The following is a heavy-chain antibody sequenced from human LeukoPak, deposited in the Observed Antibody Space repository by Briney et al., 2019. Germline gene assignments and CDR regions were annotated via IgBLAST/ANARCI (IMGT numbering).Heavy chain of an antibody. CDR2: IYYSGSP. V-gene: IGHV4-59*01. D-gene: IGHD6-6*01. Sequence: SETLSLTCAVSRGSISSYYWSWIRQPPGKGLEWIGYIYYSGSPNYNPSLRSRVTISVDTSKNQFSLKLSSVTAADTAIYYCARGLTSYSRSSYWFDPWGQGTPVTVSS. CDR3: ARGLTSYSRSSYWFDP. CDR1: RGSISSYY. J-gene: IGHJ5*02.